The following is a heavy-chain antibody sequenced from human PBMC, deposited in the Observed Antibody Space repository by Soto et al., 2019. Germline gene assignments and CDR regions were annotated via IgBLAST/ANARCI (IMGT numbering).Heavy chain of an antibody. CDR3: ASYSNGWFHFGYYYYGMDV. D-gene: IGHD6-19*01. Sequence: SETLSLTCTISGCSISSSSYYWGWIRQPPGKGLEWIGSIYYSGSTYYNPSLKSRVTISVDTSKNQFSLKLSSVTAADTAVYYCASYSNGWFHFGYYYYGMDVWGQGTTVTVSS. J-gene: IGHJ6*02. CDR1: GCSISSSSYY. V-gene: IGHV4-39*01. CDR2: IYYSGST.